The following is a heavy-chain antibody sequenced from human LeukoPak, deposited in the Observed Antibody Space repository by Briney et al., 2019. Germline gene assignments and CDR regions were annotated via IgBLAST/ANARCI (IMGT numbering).Heavy chain of an antibody. CDR3: AKLLGYCSSTSCATSDY. CDR2: IYHSGST. J-gene: IGHJ4*02. D-gene: IGHD2-2*01. CDR1: GYSISSGYY. V-gene: IGHV4-38-2*01. Sequence: PSETLSLTXAVSGYSISSGYYWGWTRQPPGKGLEWIGSIYHSGSTYYNPSLKSRVTISVDTSKNQFSLKLSSVTAADTAVYYCAKLLGYCSSTSCATSDYWGQGTLVTVSS.